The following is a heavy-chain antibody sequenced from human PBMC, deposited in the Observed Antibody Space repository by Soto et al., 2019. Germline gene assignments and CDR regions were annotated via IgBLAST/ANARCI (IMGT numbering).Heavy chain of an antibody. J-gene: IGHJ4*02. CDR3: AEGGFYDGFDY. V-gene: IGHV3-23*01. CDR1: GFTFSNFA. Sequence: EVQLLESGGGLVQPGGSLRLYCAASGFTFSNFAMSWVRQAPGKGLEWVSSITSSSDRTFYAASVKGRFTISRENFKNTVFLQINSLRAEGTAVYYCAEGGFYDGFDYWGQGTLVTVSS. D-gene: IGHD5-12*01. CDR2: ITSSSDRT.